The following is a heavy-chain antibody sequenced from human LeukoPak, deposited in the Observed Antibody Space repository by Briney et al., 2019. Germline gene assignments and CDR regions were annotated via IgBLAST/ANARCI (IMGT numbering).Heavy chain of an antibody. CDR2: INHSGST. V-gene: IGHV4-34*01. D-gene: IGHD4-23*01. J-gene: IGHJ4*02. Sequence: PSETLSLTCAVYGGTFSGYYWSWIRQPPGKGLEWLGEINHSGSTNYNPSLKSRVTISLDTSKNQFSLKLTSVTAADTAVYYCSRGVTDTNWGQGTLVTVSS. CDR3: SRGVTDTN. CDR1: GGTFSGYY.